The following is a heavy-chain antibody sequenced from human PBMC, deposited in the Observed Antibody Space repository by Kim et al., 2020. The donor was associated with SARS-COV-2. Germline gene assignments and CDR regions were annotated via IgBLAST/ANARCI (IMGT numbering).Heavy chain of an antibody. D-gene: IGHD3-10*01. CDR3: VRGVNLF. J-gene: IGHJ4*02. Sequence: QGGSQKYYVDSVKGRFPISRDNAKSSVYLQMNSLRAEDTAVYYCVRGVNLFWGQGTLVTVSS. CDR2: QGGSQK. V-gene: IGHV3-7*01.